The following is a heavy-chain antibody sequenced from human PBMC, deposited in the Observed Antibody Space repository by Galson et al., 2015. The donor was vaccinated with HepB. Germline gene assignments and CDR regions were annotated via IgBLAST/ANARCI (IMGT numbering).Heavy chain of an antibody. CDR3: ARVIRLRKGYKSPFDY. J-gene: IGHJ4*02. V-gene: IGHV6-1*01. CDR2: TYYRSKWNN. D-gene: IGHD5-24*01. Sequence: CAISADSVSSNSSLWNWIRQSPSRGLEWLGRTYYRSKWNNDYADSVKSRISITSDTSKNHFSLQLNSVTPEDTAVYFCARVIRLRKGYKSPFDYWGQGTLVTVSS. CDR1: ADSVSSNSSL.